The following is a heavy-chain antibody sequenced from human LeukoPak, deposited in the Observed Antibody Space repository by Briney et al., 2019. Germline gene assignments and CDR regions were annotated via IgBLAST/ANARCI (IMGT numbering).Heavy chain of an antibody. J-gene: IGHJ6*02. Sequence: ASVKVSCKVSGYTLTELSMHWVRQAPGKGLEWMGGFDPEDGETIYAQKFQGRVTMTEDRSTDTAYMELSSLRSEDTAVYYCAGSSSGSPYYYYYGMDVWGQGTTVTVSS. V-gene: IGHV1-24*01. CDR1: GYTLTELS. D-gene: IGHD3-22*01. CDR3: AGSSSGSPYYYYYGMDV. CDR2: FDPEDGET.